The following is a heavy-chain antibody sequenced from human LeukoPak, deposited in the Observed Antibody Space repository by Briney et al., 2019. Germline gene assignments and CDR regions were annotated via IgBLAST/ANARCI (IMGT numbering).Heavy chain of an antibody. D-gene: IGHD2-2*01. CDR3: ARSRYQLYYFDY. CDR2: INHSGST. CDR1: GGSFSGYY. J-gene: IGHJ4*02. V-gene: IGHV4-34*01. Sequence: PSETLSLTCAVYGGSFSGYYWSWIRQPPGKGLEWIGEINHSGSTNYNPSLKSRVTISVDTSKNQFSLKLSSVTAADTAVYYCARSRYQLYYFDYWGQGTLVTVSS.